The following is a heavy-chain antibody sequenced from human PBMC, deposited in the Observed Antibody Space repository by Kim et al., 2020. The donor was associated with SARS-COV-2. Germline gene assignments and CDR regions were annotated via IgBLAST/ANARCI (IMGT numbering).Heavy chain of an antibody. J-gene: IGHJ4*02. CDR2: INHSGST. D-gene: IGHD6-13*01. Sequence: SETLSLTCAVYGGSFSGYYWSWIRQPPGKGLEWIGEINHSGSTNYNPSLKSRVTISVDTSKNQFSLKLSSVTAADTAVYYCARGIAAAGIDYWGQGTLVTVSS. CDR3: ARGIAAAGIDY. V-gene: IGHV4-34*01. CDR1: GGSFSGYY.